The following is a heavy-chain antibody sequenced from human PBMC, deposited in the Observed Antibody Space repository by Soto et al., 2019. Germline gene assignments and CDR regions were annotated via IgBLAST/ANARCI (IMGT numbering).Heavy chain of an antibody. CDR2: IYHSGST. Sequence: QVQLQESGPGLVKPSGTLSLTCAVSSGSISSSNWWSWVRQPPGKGLEWIGGIYHSGSTNYNPSLKSRVTISVDKSKNQCSRKLSSVTAADTAVYYCARKERTTVTTGNWFDPWGQGTLVTVSS. V-gene: IGHV4-4*02. D-gene: IGHD4-4*01. J-gene: IGHJ5*02. CDR1: SGSISSSNW. CDR3: ARKERTTVTTGNWFDP.